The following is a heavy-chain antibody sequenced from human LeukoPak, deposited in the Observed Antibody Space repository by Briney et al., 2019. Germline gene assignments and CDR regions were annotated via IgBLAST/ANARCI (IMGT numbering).Heavy chain of an antibody. V-gene: IGHV1-18*01. Sequence: GAAVRDSCKASGYTFTSYVIRWVRQAAGQGGEWMGWISAYNGNTNYAQKLQGRVDMPTDPSTSKAYMVLRSLRSDDTTVYYCARDRGAYDFRGGYYLVPWGQGTLVTVSS. CDR3: ARDRGAYDFRGGYYLVP. J-gene: IGHJ5*02. CDR2: ISAYNGNT. D-gene: IGHD3-3*01. CDR1: GYTFTSYV.